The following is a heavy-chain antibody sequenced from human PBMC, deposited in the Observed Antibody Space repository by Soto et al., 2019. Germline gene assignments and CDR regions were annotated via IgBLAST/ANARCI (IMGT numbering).Heavy chain of an antibody. Sequence: QITLKESGPTLVKPTQTLTLTCTFSGFSLSTSGVGVGWIRQPPGKALEWLALIYWDDDKRYSPSLKSRLTITKDTSKSHVVLTMTNMDPVDTATYYRAGSFLYYYGMDVWGQGTTVTVSS. V-gene: IGHV2-5*02. D-gene: IGHD3-10*01. CDR2: IYWDDDK. CDR3: AGSFLYYYGMDV. CDR1: GFSLSTSGVG. J-gene: IGHJ6*02.